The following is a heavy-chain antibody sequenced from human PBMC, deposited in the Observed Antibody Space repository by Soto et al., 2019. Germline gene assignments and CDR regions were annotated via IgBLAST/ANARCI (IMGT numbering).Heavy chain of an antibody. V-gene: IGHV1-18*01. D-gene: IGHD3-22*01. J-gene: IGHJ4*02. CDR3: ARPTYYYESSGYRFDI. CDR2: ISAYNGNT. Sequence: RWLRQATEKGLEWMGWISAYNGNTNYAQKLQGRVTMTTDTSTSTAYMELRSLRSDDTAVYFCARPTYYYESSGYRFDIRGQRTSVSVYS.